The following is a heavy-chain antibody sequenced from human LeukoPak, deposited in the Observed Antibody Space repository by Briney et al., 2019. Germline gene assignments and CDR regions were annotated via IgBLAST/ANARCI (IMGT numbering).Heavy chain of an antibody. D-gene: IGHD3-22*01. CDR2: ISAYNGNT. CDR3: ARDGRFYYDSWDY. CDR1: GYTFTNYG. Sequence: GSVKVSCKASGYTFTNYGVSWVRQAPGQGLEWMGWISAYNGNTNYAQKLQGRVTMTTDTSTSTAYMELRSLSTDDTAVYYCARDGRFYYDSWDYWGQGTLVTVSS. J-gene: IGHJ4*02. V-gene: IGHV1-18*01.